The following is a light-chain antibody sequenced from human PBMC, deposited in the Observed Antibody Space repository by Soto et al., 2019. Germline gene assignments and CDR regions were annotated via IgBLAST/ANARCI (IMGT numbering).Light chain of an antibody. J-gene: IGLJ2*01. CDR2: DVN. CDR1: SSDIGGYDY. Sequence: QSALTQPASVSGSPGQSITLSCTGTSSDIGGYDYVSWYQRHPGKAPKLIIYDVNHRPSGVSNRFSGSKSGNTASLTISGLQAEDEADYYCTSYASGSSHVVFGGGTQLTVL. CDR3: TSYASGSSHVV. V-gene: IGLV2-14*01.